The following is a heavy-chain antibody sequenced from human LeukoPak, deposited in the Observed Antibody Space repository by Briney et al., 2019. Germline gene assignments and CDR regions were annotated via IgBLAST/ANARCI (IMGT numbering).Heavy chain of an antibody. J-gene: IGHJ3*02. V-gene: IGHV1-8*02. Sequence: ASVNLSCNASGYTFTSYDINWVRQPTGQGIEWVGWMNTNSGNTGYAQKFQGRVAMTRNTSISTAYMELSSLRSEDTAVYYCARGRERFVEWLSMDDAFDIWGQGTMVTVSS. CDR1: GYTFTSYD. D-gene: IGHD3-3*01. CDR2: MNTNSGNT. CDR3: ARGRERFVEWLSMDDAFDI.